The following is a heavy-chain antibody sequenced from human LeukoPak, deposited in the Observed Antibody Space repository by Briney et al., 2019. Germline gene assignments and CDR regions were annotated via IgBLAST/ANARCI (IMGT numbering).Heavy chain of an antibody. D-gene: IGHD6-6*01. Sequence: GGSLRLSCAASGFTFSSYAMSWVRQAPGKGLEWVSAISGSGGSTYYADSVKGRFTISRDNSKNTLYLQMNSLRAEDTAVYYCAKDRGYPHYRAARGEYNWFDPWGQGTLVTVSS. V-gene: IGHV3-23*01. CDR2: ISGSGGST. CDR3: AKDRGYPHYRAARGEYNWFDP. CDR1: GFTFSSYA. J-gene: IGHJ5*02.